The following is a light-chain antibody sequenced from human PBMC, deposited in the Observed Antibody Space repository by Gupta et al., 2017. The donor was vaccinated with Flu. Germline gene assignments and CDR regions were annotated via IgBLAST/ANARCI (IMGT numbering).Light chain of an antibody. J-gene: IGKJ2*01. CDR3: QQEDYLMYT. V-gene: IGKV1-33*01. CDR1: QDISNY. CDR2: DAS. Sequence: DIQMTQSPSSLSASVGDRVTITCQASQDISNYLNWYQQKPGKAPKLLIYDASNLETGVPSRFSGSGSGTDFTFTISSLQPEDFATYYCQQEDYLMYTFGQGTKLEIK.